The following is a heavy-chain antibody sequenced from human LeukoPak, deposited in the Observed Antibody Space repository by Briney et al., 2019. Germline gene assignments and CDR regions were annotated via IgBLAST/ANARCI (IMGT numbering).Heavy chain of an antibody. Sequence: GGSLRLSCAASGFTVSGTYMSWVRQAPGKGLEWVSVIYSAGDTFSADSVKGRFTISRDNAKNSLYLQMNSLRAEDTAVYYCARVVRGGGGYYFDYWGQGTLVTVSS. CDR1: GFTVSGTY. V-gene: IGHV3-53*03. CDR2: IYSAGDT. D-gene: IGHD3-10*01. CDR3: ARVVRGGGGYYFDY. J-gene: IGHJ4*02.